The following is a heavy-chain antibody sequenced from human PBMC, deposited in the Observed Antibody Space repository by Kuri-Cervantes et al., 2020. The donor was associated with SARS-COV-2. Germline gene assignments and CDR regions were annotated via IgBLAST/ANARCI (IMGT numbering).Heavy chain of an antibody. CDR2: IYYSGST. CDR1: GGSISSHY. D-gene: IGHD4/OR15-4a*01. CDR3: ARDPNANHNNWLDP. J-gene: IGHJ5*02. Sequence: GSLRLSCTVSGGSISSHYWSWIRQPPGKGPEWIGYIYYSGSTNYNPSLKSRVTISVDTSKDQFSLKLSSVTAADTAVYYCARDPNANHNNWLDPWGQGTLVTVSS. V-gene: IGHV4-59*11.